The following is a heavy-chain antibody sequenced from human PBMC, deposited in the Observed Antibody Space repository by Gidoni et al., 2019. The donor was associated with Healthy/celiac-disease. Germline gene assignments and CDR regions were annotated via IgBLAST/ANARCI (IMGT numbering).Heavy chain of an antibody. CDR1: GYTFSSYA. V-gene: IGHV3-30*04. D-gene: IGHD3-10*01. CDR2: ISYDGSNK. Sequence: QVQLVESGGGVVQPGRSLRLSCSASGYTFSSYASPWVRQAPGKGLAWVEVISYDGSNKDNADSVKGRFTISRDKSKNTLYLKMNSLRAEDTAVYYCARHGGLWFGELLISYYGMDVWGQGTTVTVSS. CDR3: ARHGGLWFGELLISYYGMDV. J-gene: IGHJ6*02.